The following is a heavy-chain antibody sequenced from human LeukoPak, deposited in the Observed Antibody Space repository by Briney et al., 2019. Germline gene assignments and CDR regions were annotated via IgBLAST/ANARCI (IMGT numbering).Heavy chain of an antibody. CDR3: TRDLLSFGDNMYTFDY. Sequence: GGSLRLSCEASEFTFSNYWMNWVRQAPGKGLGWVGFIRSKAYGGTTEYAASVKGRFTISRDDSKSIAYLQMNSLKTEDTAVYYCTRDLLSFGDNMYTFDYWGQGTLVTVSS. V-gene: IGHV3-49*04. CDR2: IRSKAYGGTT. J-gene: IGHJ4*02. D-gene: IGHD3-10*01. CDR1: EFTFSNYW.